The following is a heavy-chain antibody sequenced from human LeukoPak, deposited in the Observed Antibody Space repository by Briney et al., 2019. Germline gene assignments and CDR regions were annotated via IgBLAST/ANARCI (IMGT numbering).Heavy chain of an antibody. D-gene: IGHD3-3*01. J-gene: IGHJ5*02. Sequence: ASVKVSCKASGYTFTSYGISWVRQAPGQGLEWMGWISAYNGNTNYAQKLQGRVAITRNTSISTAYMELSSLRSEDTAVYYCARVYPIDYDFWSPRGSWFDPWGQGTLVTVSS. V-gene: IGHV1-18*01. CDR3: ARVYPIDYDFWSPRGSWFDP. CDR1: GYTFTSYG. CDR2: ISAYNGNT.